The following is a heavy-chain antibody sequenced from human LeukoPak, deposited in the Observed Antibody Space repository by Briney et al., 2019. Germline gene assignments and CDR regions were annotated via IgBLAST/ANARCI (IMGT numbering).Heavy chain of an antibody. CDR1: GYTFTGYY. D-gene: IGHD3-9*01. V-gene: IGHV1-2*02. Sequence: ASVKVSCKASGYTFTGYYMHWVRQAPGQGLGWMGWINPNSGGTNYAQKFQGRVTMTRDTSISTAYMELSRLRSDDTAVYYCARAGRLRYFDWPIRNYWGQGTLVTVSS. CDR3: ARAGRLRYFDWPIRNY. J-gene: IGHJ4*02. CDR2: INPNSGGT.